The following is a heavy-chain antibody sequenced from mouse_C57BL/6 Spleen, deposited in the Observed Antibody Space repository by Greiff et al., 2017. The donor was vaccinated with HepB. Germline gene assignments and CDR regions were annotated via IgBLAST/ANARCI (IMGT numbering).Heavy chain of an antibody. CDR3: ARDRVYDYDGFDV. D-gene: IGHD2-4*01. V-gene: IGHV5-4*01. CDR2: ISDGGSYT. J-gene: IGHJ1*03. Sequence: EVNVVESGGGLVKPGGSLKLSCAASGFTFSSYAMSWVRQTPEKRLEWVATISDGGSYTYYPDNVKGRFTISRDNAKNNLYLQMSHLKSEDTAMYYCARDRVYDYDGFDVWGTGTTVTVSS. CDR1: GFTFSSYA.